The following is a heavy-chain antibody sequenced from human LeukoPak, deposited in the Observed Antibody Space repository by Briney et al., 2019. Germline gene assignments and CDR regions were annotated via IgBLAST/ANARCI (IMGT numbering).Heavy chain of an antibody. D-gene: IGHD6-19*01. J-gene: IGHJ5*02. CDR3: ASAGYSSGWFYNWFDP. Sequence: GGSLRLSRAASGFTFSSYGMHWVRQAPGKGLEWVAVIWYDGSNKYYADSVKGRFTISRDNSKNTLYLQMNSLRAEDTAVYYCASAGYSSGWFYNWFDPWGQGTLVTVSS. CDR1: GFTFSSYG. CDR2: IWYDGSNK. V-gene: IGHV3-33*01.